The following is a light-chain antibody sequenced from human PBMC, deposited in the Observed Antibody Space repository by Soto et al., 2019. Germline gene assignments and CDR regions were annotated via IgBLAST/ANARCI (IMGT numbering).Light chain of an antibody. CDR1: QTIYSN. CDR3: QQYQNLWT. Sequence: IMMTQSPATLSVSLGERATLSCRAGQTIYSNVAWYQQRPGQAPRLLIYRASTRATGVPARFSVSGSGTEFTLTISSLQSEDFAIYYCQQYQNLWTFGQGTKVEIK. V-gene: IGKV3-15*01. J-gene: IGKJ1*01. CDR2: RAS.